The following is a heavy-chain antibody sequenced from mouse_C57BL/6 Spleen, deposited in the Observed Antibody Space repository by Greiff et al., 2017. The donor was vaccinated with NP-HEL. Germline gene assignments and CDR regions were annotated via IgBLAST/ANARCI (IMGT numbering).Heavy chain of an antibody. Sequence: EVKLVESGGGLVKPGGSLKLSCAASGFTFSDYGMHWVRQAPEKGLEWVAYISSGSSTIYYADTVKGRFTISRDNAKNTLFLRMTSLRSEDTAMYYCARPTTVVAKGYFDVWGTGTTVTVSS. CDR3: ARPTTVVAKGYFDV. CDR1: GFTFSDYG. D-gene: IGHD1-1*01. V-gene: IGHV5-17*01. J-gene: IGHJ1*03. CDR2: ISSGSSTI.